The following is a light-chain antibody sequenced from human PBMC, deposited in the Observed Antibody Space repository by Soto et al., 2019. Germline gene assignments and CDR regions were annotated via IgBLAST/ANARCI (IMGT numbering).Light chain of an antibody. V-gene: IGLV3-1*01. J-gene: IGLJ2*01. CDR3: QAWDSSTKVV. Sequence: SYELTQPPSVSVSPGQTASITCSGDKLGDKYACWYQQKPGQSPVLVIYQDSKRPSGIPERFSGSNSGNTATLTISGTQAMEEADYYCQAWDSSTKVVFGGGTKVTVL. CDR2: QDS. CDR1: KLGDKY.